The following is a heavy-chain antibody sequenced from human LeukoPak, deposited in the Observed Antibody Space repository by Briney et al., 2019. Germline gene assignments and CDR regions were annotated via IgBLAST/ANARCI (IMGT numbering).Heavy chain of an antibody. CDR1: GFTFSSYA. V-gene: IGHV3-23*01. CDR2: ISGSGGST. D-gene: IGHD3-9*01. Sequence: GGSLRLSCAASGFTFSSYAMGWVRQAPGKGLEWVSAISGSGGSTYYADSVKGRFTISRDNSKNTLYLQMNSLRAEDTAVYCCAKDRAILTNWFDPWGQGTLVTVSS. J-gene: IGHJ5*02. CDR3: AKDRAILTNWFDP.